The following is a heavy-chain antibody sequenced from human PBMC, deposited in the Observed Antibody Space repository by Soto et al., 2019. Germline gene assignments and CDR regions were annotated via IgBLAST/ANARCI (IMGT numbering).Heavy chain of an antibody. D-gene: IGHD3-9*01. CDR2: IKSKTDGGKT. J-gene: IGHJ4*01. CDR1: GFIFSHAW. CDR3: TTDSLFTGQLVRMDN. Sequence: GGSLRLSCAASGFIFSHAWINWVRQAPGKGLEWVGRIKSKTDGGKTDFAAPVKGRFAISRDDSRDVVYMEMYSLKTDDTAVYFCTTDSLFTGQLVRMDNWGHGTLVTVSS. V-gene: IGHV3-15*07.